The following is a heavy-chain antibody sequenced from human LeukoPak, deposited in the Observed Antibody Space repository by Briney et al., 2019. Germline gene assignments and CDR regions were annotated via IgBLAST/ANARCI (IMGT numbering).Heavy chain of an antibody. V-gene: IGHV1-69*13. CDR1: GGTFISYA. CDR3: ARAVAGLNYFDY. Sequence: ASVKVSCKASGGTFISYAISWVRQAPGQGLEWMGGIIPIFGTANYAQKFQGRVMITADESTSTAYMELSRLRSEDTAVYYCARAVAGLNYFDYWGQGTLVTVSS. CDR2: IIPIFGTA. J-gene: IGHJ4*02. D-gene: IGHD6-19*01.